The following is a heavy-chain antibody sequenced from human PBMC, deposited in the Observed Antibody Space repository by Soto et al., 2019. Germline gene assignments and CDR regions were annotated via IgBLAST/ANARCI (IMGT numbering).Heavy chain of an antibody. V-gene: IGHV2-5*02. D-gene: IGHD3-10*01. CDR3: AHNPRGDHFPSSTYYSTFDS. CDR2: IYWDNDK. CDR1: GFSINTNGES. J-gene: IGHJ4*02. Sequence: QITLKESGPTLVKPTETLTLTCAFSGFSINTNGESVGWIRQPPGKPLEWLALIYWDNDKRYSPSLKNRLTITKDNSRNQVVLSMTNMDPVDTATYYCAHNPRGDHFPSSTYYSTFDSWGQGSLVTVSS.